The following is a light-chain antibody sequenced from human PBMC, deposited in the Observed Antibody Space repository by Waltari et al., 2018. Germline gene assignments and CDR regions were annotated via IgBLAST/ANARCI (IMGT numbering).Light chain of an antibody. CDR2: AAS. CDR3: QQSNSFPQT. CDR1: QGISSW. J-gene: IGKJ1*01. Sequence: DIQMTQFPYSVSASVGDRVTITCRASQGISSWLDWYQQKPGKAPKLLIYAASSLQSGVPSRFSGSGSGTDFTLTINSLQPEDFATYYCQQSNSFPQTFGQGTKVEIK. V-gene: IGKV1-12*01.